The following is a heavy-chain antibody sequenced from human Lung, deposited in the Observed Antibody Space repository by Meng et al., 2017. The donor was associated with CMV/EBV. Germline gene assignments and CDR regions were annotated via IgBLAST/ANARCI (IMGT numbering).Heavy chain of an antibody. Sequence: ASXXVSXKASGYTFSDYYMHWVRQAPGQGLEWMGWINTNNGDTNYAQKFQGRVTMTRDTSISTAYMELSRLRSDDTAVYYCAREDYHGSTSYQGFDYWGQGXLVTVSS. CDR2: INTNNGDT. CDR1: GYTFSDYY. CDR3: AREDYHGSTSYQGFDY. D-gene: IGHD3-22*01. V-gene: IGHV1-2*02. J-gene: IGHJ4*02.